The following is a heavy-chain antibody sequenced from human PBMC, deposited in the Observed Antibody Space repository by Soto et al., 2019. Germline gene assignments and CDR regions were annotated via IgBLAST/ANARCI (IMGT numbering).Heavy chain of an antibody. CDR2: IYYSGST. Sequence: PSETLSLTSTVSGGSISSYYWSWIRQPPGKGLEWIGYIYYSGSTNYNPSLKSRVTISVDTSKNQFSLKLSSVTAADTAVYYCARGPRPYDSSGYYAPPRTFFDYWGQGTLVTVSS. J-gene: IGHJ4*02. D-gene: IGHD3-22*01. CDR1: GGSISSYY. V-gene: IGHV4-59*12. CDR3: ARGPRPYDSSGYYAPPRTFFDY.